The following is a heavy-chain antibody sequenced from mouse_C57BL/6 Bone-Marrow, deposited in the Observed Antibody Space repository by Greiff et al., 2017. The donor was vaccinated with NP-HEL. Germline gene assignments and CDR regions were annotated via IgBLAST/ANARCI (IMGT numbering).Heavy chain of an antibody. CDR1: GFTFSDYY. J-gene: IGHJ4*01. CDR2: ISNGGGST. D-gene: IGHD4-1*02. V-gene: IGHV5-12*01. CDR3: ARDALNWDAMDY. Sequence: EVKVVESGGGLVQPGGSLKLSCAASGFTFSDYYMYWVRQTPEKRLEWVAYISNGGGSTYYPDTVKGRFTISRDHAKNTLYLQMSRLKSDDTAMYYCARDALNWDAMDYGGQGTSVTVAS.